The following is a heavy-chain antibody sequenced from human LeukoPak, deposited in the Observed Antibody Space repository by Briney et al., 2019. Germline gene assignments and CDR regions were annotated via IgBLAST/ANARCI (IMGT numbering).Heavy chain of an antibody. D-gene: IGHD6-19*01. J-gene: IGHJ5*02. CDR1: GGSISSYY. CDR3: ARVYSSGWSNWFDP. V-gene: IGHV4-59*01. CDR2: IYYSGST. Sequence: SETLSPTCTVSGGSISSYYWSWIRQPPGKGLEWIGYIYYSGSTNYNPSLKSRVTISVDTSKNQFSLKLSSVTAADTAVYYCARVYSSGWSNWFDPWGQGTLVTVSS.